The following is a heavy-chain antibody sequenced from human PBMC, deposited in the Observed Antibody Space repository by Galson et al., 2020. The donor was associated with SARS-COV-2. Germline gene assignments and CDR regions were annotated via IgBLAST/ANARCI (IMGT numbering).Heavy chain of an antibody. J-gene: IGHJ4*02. CDR1: ASTFRSAV. CDR3: TTINY. V-gene: IGHV3-73*01. Sequence: GGSLRPSCAASASTFRSAVIRWVRQASEKGREWVGPIRTRANNSATGYAASVKGRFITSRDDSKKTSYLPMNSLKAESAAVYYCTTINYWGQGTLVTVAS. CDR2: IRTRANNSAT.